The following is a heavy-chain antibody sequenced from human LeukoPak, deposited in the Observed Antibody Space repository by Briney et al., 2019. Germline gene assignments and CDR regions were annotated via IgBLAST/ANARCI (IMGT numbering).Heavy chain of an antibody. J-gene: IGHJ4*02. CDR1: GGSISSDY. V-gene: IGHV4-4*07. CDR2: IHTSGST. D-gene: IGHD6-19*01. CDR3: AKPLIAVAGFDY. Sequence: SETLSLTCTVSGGSISSDYWCWIRQPAGKGLEWIGRIHTSGSTNYNPSLKSRVTLSVDTSKNQFSLKLSAVTAADTAVYYCAKPLIAVAGFDYWGQGTLVTVSS.